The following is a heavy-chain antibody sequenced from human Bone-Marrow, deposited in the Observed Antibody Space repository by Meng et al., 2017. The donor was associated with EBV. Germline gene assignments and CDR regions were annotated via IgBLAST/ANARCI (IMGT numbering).Heavy chain of an antibody. CDR3: ATQRRDTDWFDP. CDR1: GGSFSGYY. J-gene: IGHJ5*02. CDR2: INHSGST. V-gene: IGHV4-34*01. D-gene: IGHD6-25*01. Sequence: QVKLQQWGAGVLKPSESLSLTCAVYGGSFSGYYWTWIRQPPGKGLEWIGEINHSGSTNYNPSLKSRVTISVDTSKNQFSLKLSSVTAADTAVYYCATQRRDTDWFDPWGQGTLVTASS.